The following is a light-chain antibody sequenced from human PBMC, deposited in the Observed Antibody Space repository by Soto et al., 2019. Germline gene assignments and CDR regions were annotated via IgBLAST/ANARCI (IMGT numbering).Light chain of an antibody. CDR1: QRVSSSY. CDR2: GAS. Sequence: EIVLTQSPGTLFLSPGERVTLSCRASQRVSSSYLAWYQQKPGQAPRLLIYGASSRATGIPDRFSGSGSGTDFTLTISRLEPEDFAVYYCQQYGTSPLTFGGRTKLEIK. CDR3: QQYGTSPLT. J-gene: IGKJ4*01. V-gene: IGKV3-20*01.